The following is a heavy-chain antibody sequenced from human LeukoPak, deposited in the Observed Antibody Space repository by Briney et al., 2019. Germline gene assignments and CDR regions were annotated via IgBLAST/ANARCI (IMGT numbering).Heavy chain of an antibody. D-gene: IGHD2-15*01. V-gene: IGHV4-34*01. CDR3: ARWIVEEYYYYYGMDV. CDR1: GGSFSGYY. Sequence: SETLSLTCAVYGGSFSGYYWSWVRQPPGKGREWRGEINHSGSTNYNPSLKSRVSISVDTSKNQFSLKLSSVTAADTAVYYCARWIVEEYYYYYGMDVWGQGTTVTVSS. J-gene: IGHJ6*02. CDR2: INHSGST.